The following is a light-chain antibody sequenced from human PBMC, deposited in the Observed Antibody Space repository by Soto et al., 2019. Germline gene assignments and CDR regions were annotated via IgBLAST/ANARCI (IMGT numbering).Light chain of an antibody. J-gene: IGKJ4*01. Sequence: EIVLTQSPGTLSLSPGERATLSCRASQSVSSSYLAWYQQKPGQAPRLLIYGASSRATGIPDRFSGSGSGTASTLTISRLEPEDFAVYYCQQYGSSLLSFGGGTKVEIK. CDR3: QQYGSSLLS. V-gene: IGKV3-20*01. CDR1: QSVSSSY. CDR2: GAS.